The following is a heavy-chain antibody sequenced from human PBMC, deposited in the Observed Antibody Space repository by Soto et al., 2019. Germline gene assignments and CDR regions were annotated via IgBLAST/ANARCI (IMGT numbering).Heavy chain of an antibody. CDR1: GGSISSGGYY. D-gene: IGHD6-13*01. J-gene: IGHJ5*02. CDR2: IYYSGST. V-gene: IGHV4-31*03. Sequence: TMSLTCPVSGGSISSGGYYWSWISQHPGKGLEWIGYIYYSGSTYYNPSLKSRVTISVDTSKNQFSLKLSSVTAADTAVYYCARDSSSSWHNWFDPWGQGTLVTVSS. CDR3: ARDSSSSWHNWFDP.